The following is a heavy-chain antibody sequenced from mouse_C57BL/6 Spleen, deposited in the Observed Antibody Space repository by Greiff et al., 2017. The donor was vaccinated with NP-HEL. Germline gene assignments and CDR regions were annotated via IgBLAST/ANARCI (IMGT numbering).Heavy chain of an antibody. Sequence: DVHLVESGGGLVKPGGSLKLSCAASGFTFSSYAMSWVRQTPEKRLEWVATISDGGSYTYYPDNVKGRFTISRDNAKNNLYLQMSHLKSEDTAMYYCARDRGSNYGGNFDYWGQGTTLTVSS. V-gene: IGHV5-4*01. J-gene: IGHJ2*01. CDR2: ISDGGSYT. CDR3: ARDRGSNYGGNFDY. D-gene: IGHD2-5*01. CDR1: GFTFSSYA.